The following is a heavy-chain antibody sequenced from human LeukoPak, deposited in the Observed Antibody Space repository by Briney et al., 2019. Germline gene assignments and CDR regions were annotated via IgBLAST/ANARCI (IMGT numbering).Heavy chain of an antibody. CDR2: IYSSGST. V-gene: IGHV4-59*12. CDR1: GGSISSYY. D-gene: IGHD3-3*01. CDR3: AKAPPKEHDFWSGYYNYMDV. Sequence: SETLSLTCGVSGGSISSYYWSWIRQAPGKGLEWIGYIYSSGSTNYNPSLKGRLTISVDTSKNHFSLRLRSVTAADTAVYYCAKAPPKEHDFWSGYYNYMDVWGKGTTVTVSS. J-gene: IGHJ6*03.